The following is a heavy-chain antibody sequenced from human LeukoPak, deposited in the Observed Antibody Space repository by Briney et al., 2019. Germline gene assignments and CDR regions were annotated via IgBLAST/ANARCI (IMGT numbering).Heavy chain of an antibody. CDR3: VRGNDYGGPHY. CDR2: IDRDGSRI. V-gene: IGHV3-74*01. CDR1: GFTFSSYW. J-gene: IGHJ4*02. D-gene: IGHD4-23*01. Sequence: GGSLRLSCAVSGFTFSSYWMHWVRQAPGKGLVWVSRIDRDGSRINYADSVKGRFTISRDNGKNTLFLQMNSLRAEDAAVYYCVRGNDYGGPHYWGQGTLVTASS.